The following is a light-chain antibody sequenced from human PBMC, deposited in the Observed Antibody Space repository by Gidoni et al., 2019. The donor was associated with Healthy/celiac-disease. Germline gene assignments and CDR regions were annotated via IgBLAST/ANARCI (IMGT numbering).Light chain of an antibody. Sequence: IQLTQSPSSRSASVGDRVTITCRASQGISSYLAWYQQKPGKAPKLLIYAASTLQSGVPSRFSGSGSGTDFTLTISSLQPEEFATYYCQQLNSYPRTFGQGTKVEIK. V-gene: IGKV1-9*01. CDR3: QQLNSYPRT. CDR1: QGISSY. CDR2: AAS. J-gene: IGKJ1*01.